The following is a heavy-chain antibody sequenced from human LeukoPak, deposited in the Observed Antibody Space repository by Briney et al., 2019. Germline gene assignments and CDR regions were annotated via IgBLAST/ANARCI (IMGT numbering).Heavy chain of an antibody. CDR3: ATHRRTGSGGSENAFEI. CDR2: IYDSGTT. CDR1: SDSTSSCTYY. Sequence: SETLSLTCTVSSDSTSSCTYYWDWIRQAPGKGLEWIGNIYDSGTTHYNPSLKSRVTISGDTSKNQFSLKLNSVTAADTAIYYCATHRRTGSGGSENAFEIWGQGTMVTVSS. V-gene: IGHV4-39*01. J-gene: IGHJ3*02. D-gene: IGHD5-12*01.